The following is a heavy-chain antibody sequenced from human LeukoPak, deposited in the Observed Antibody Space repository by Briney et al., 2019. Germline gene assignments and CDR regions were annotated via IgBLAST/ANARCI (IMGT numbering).Heavy chain of an antibody. CDR3: ARVGAIYQYYMDV. V-gene: IGHV3-33*01. J-gene: IGHJ6*03. CDR2: IWNDGSNK. Sequence: GRSLRLSCEVSGFAFTDYGMHWVRQAPGKGLDWVAVIWNDGSNKFEADSVKGRFTISRDNSKNTLYLQMNSLRAEDTAVYYCARVGAIYQYYMDVWGKGTTVTVSS. D-gene: IGHD3-16*02. CDR1: GFAFTDYG.